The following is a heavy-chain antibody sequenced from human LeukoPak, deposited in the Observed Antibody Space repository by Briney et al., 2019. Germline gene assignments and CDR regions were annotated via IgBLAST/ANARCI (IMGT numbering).Heavy chain of an antibody. CDR2: IYHNGST. CDR3: AKESSGSLVY. V-gene: IGHV4-31*03. CDR1: GASISGGAYY. J-gene: IGHJ4*02. Sequence: PSETLSLTCTVSGASISGGAYYWGWIRQLPGKGLEWVAYIYHNGSTYYNPSLKSRLTMSVDTSANQFSLKMNSVTAADTAVYYCAKESSGSLVYWGQGTLATVSS. D-gene: IGHD3-22*01.